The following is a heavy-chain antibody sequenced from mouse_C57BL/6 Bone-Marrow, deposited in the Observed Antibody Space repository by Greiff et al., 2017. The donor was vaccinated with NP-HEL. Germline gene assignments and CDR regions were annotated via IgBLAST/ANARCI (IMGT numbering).Heavy chain of an antibody. CDR1: GYTFTSYG. CDR3: ARPLLRRSYFDV. CDR2: IYPRSGNT. Sequence: VKLMESGAELARPGASVKLSCKASGYTFTSYGISWVKQRTGQGLEWIGEIYPRSGNTYYNEKFKGKATLTADKSSSTAYMELRSLTSEDSAVYFCARPLLRRSYFDVWGTGTTVTVSS. J-gene: IGHJ1*03. V-gene: IGHV1-81*01. D-gene: IGHD1-1*01.